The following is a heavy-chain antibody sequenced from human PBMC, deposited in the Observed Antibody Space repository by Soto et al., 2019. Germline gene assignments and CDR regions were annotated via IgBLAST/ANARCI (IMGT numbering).Heavy chain of an antibody. Sequence: ASVKVSCKASGYTFTSYYMHWVRQAPGQGLEWMGIINPSGGSTSYAQKFQGRVTMTRDTSTSTVYMELSSLRSEDTAVYYCARVVDYDYVWGSYRPGEAFDIWGQGTMVTVSS. CDR3: ARVVDYDYVWGSYRPGEAFDI. D-gene: IGHD3-16*02. V-gene: IGHV1-46*01. CDR1: GYTFTSYY. J-gene: IGHJ3*02. CDR2: INPSGGST.